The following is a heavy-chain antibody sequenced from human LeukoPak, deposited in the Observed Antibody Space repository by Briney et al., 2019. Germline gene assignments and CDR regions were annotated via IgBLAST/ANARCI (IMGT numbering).Heavy chain of an antibody. D-gene: IGHD6-13*01. J-gene: IGHJ3*02. CDR3: ARGRSIAAAYPRGAFDI. V-gene: IGHV3-30-3*01. Sequence: GGSLRLSCAASGFTFSSYAMHWVRQAPGKGLEWVAVISYDGSNKYYADSVKGRFTISRDNSKDTLYLQMNSLGAEDTAVYYCARGRSIAAAYPRGAFDIWGQGTVVTVSS. CDR2: ISYDGSNK. CDR1: GFTFSSYA.